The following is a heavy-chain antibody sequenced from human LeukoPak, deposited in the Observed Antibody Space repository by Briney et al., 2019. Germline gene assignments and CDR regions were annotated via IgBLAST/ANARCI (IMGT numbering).Heavy chain of an antibody. CDR3: ARESNYGFDY. D-gene: IGHD4-11*01. V-gene: IGHV3-48*04. CDR2: ISSSGSTI. CDR1: GFTFSSYG. J-gene: IGHJ4*02. Sequence: GGSLRLSCAASGFTFSSYGMHWVRQAPGKGLEWVSYISSSGSTIYYADSVKGRFTISRDNAKNSLYLQMNSLRAEDTAVYYCARESNYGFDYWGQGTLVTVSS.